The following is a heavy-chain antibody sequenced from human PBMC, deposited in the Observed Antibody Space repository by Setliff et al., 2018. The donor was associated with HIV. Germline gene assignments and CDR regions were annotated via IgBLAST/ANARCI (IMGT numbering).Heavy chain of an antibody. CDR3: TTDSAASSLD. V-gene: IGHV4-39*03. D-gene: IGHD2-15*01. Sequence: SETLSLTCTVSGDSISRRIYYWGWIRQPPGKGLGCIGNFYYSGSSHYNPSLKSRVTISVDTSKNQFSLKLISVSAAYTAVYYCTTDSAASSLDWGQGTLVTVSS. CDR1: GDSISRRIYY. CDR2: FYYSGSS. J-gene: IGHJ1*01.